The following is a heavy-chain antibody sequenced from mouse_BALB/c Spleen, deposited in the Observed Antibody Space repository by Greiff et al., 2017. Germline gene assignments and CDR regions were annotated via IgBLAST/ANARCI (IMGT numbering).Heavy chain of an antibody. V-gene: IGHV1-9*01. CDR2: ILPGSGST. CDR1: GYTFSSYW. CDR3: ARRGTYYAMDY. D-gene: IGHD2-14*01. Sequence: VQVVESGAELMKPGASVKISCKATGYTFSSYWIEWVKQRPGHGLEWIGEILPGSGSTNYNEKFKGKATFTADTSSNTAYMQLSSLTSEDSAVYYCARRGTYYAMDYWGQGTSVTVSS. J-gene: IGHJ4*01.